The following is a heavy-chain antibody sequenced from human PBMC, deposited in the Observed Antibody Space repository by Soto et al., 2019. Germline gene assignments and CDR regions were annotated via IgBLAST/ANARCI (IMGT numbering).Heavy chain of an antibody. J-gene: IGHJ6*02. CDR1: GYTFSRYG. CDR3: ARGGDIGYNYYYGMDV. CDR2: INAGNGNT. V-gene: IGHV1-3*01. Sequence: QVQLVQSGAEVKKPGASVKVSCKASGYTFSRYGKHWVRQAPGQRLEWMGWINAGNGNTKYSQKFQGRVTITRDTSANTAYMELSSLRSEDTAVYYCARGGDIGYNYYYGMDVWGQGTTVTVSS. D-gene: IGHD6-25*01.